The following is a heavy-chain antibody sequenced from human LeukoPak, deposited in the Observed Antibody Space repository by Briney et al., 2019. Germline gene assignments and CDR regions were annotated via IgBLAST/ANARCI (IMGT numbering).Heavy chain of an antibody. J-gene: IGHJ5*02. D-gene: IGHD6-13*01. CDR1: GFTFSSYA. Sequence: GGSLRLSCAASGFTFSSYAMHWVRQAPGKGLEYVSAISSNGGSTYYANSVKGRFTISRDNSKNTLYLQMGSLRAEDMAVYYCARGAKGTYSSSLTNWFDPWGQGTLVTVPS. CDR2: ISSNGGST. V-gene: IGHV3-64*01. CDR3: ARGAKGTYSSSLTNWFDP.